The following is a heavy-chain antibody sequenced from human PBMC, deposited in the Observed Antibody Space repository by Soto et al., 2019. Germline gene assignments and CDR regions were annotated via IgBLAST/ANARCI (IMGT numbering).Heavy chain of an antibody. D-gene: IGHD3-22*01. CDR1: EITFDNFA. CDR3: AKELSYYHYSSDYYYPFDY. J-gene: IGHJ4*02. Sequence: HPNAAAEITFDNFALDGVLQAQGKGLEWVSGIGGSNKYYADSVKGRFTISRDNSKNTLYLQMNSLRAEDTALYYCAKELSYYHYSSDYYYPFDYWGQGTLVTVSS. CDR2: IGGSNK. V-gene: IGHV3-30-3*01.